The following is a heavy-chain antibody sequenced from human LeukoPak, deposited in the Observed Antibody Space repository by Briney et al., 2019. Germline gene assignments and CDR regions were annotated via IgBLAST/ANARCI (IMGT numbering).Heavy chain of an antibody. CDR3: ARETSEAFET. Sequence: ASVKVSCKAFGYTFTDYYIQWVRQAPGQGLEWMGWIHPNRGDANYGQKFQGRVTTTRDTSIATAYLELSSLTSDDTAVYYCARETSEAFETWGQGTLVTVSS. D-gene: IGHD2-2*01. V-gene: IGHV1-2*02. J-gene: IGHJ5*02. CDR2: IHPNRGDA. CDR1: GYTFTDYY.